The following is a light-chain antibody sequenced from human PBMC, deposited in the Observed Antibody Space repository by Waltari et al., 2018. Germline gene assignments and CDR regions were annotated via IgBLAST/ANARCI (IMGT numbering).Light chain of an antibody. Sequence: QSVLTQPASVSGSPGQSITISCTGTSSDLGTYYVSWYQQHPGRAPKLIIFDVNVRPSWVSNRFSGSKSGNTAFLTISGLQTEDEGHFYCCSYTTTGPVVFGGGTKLTVL. V-gene: IGLV2-14*03. CDR1: SSDLGTYY. CDR2: DVN. J-gene: IGLJ2*01. CDR3: CSYTTTGPVV.